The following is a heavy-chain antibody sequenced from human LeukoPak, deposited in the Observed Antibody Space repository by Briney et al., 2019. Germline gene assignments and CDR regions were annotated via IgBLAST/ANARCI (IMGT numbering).Heavy chain of an antibody. CDR2: VNPYNGDT. J-gene: IGHJ4*02. CDR1: GYTFTTYG. Sequence: ASVKVSCKASGYTFTTYGISWVRQAPGQGLEWMGWVNPYNGDTAYAQSLQGRVTMTTDTSTNTAYMELRSLRSDDTAVYYCTRGGVNNNLLDFWGQGTVVTVSS. CDR3: TRGGVNNNLLDF. D-gene: IGHD3-10*01. V-gene: IGHV1-18*01.